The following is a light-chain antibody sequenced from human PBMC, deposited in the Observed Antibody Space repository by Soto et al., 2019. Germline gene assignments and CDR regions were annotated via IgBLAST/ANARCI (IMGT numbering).Light chain of an antibody. CDR3: QQRSNWPRT. V-gene: IGKV3-11*01. CDR2: DVS. J-gene: IGKJ1*01. Sequence: EMVLTQSPATLSLSPGERATLSCRASQSVSSYLAWYQQKPGQAPRLLIYDVSNRATGIPARFSGSGSGTDFTLTISSLEPEDFAVYYCQQRSNWPRTFGQGTKVDIK. CDR1: QSVSSY.